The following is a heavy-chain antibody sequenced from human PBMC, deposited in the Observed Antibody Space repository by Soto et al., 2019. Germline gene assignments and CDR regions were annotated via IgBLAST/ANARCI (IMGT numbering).Heavy chain of an antibody. CDR2: IXXYXGXX. CDR3: ARGAWVVTAVDY. D-gene: IGHD2-21*02. V-gene: IGHV1-18*04. CDR1: GYTFTSYG. Sequence: ASVKVSCKASGYTFTSYGISLVRQAPGQGLXWMXXIXXYXGXXXYXXXLQGRVTMTTDTSTSTAYMELRSLRSEDTAVYYCARGAWVVTAVDYWGQGTLVTVSS. J-gene: IGHJ4*02.